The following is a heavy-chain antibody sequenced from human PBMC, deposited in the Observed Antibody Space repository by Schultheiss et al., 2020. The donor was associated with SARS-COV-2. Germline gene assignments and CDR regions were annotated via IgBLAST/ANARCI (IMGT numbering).Heavy chain of an antibody. D-gene: IGHD3-22*01. V-gene: IGHV4-4*07. Sequence: SETLSLTCTVSGGSISSYYWSWIRQPPGKGLEWIGSIYTSGSTNYNPSLKSRVTMSVDTSKNQFSLKLSSVTAADTAVYYCARGGAIGYYYDSSGYYYARESDGLDYWGQGTLVTVSS. CDR1: GGSISSYY. CDR2: IYTSGST. J-gene: IGHJ4*02. CDR3: ARGGAIGYYYDSSGYYYARESDGLDY.